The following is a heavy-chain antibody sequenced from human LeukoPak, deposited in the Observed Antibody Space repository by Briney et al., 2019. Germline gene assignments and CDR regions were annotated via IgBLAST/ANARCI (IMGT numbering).Heavy chain of an antibody. J-gene: IGHJ6*03. D-gene: IGHD5-24*01. CDR1: GGSIGSGNFY. Sequence: SETLSLTCTVSGGSIGSGNFYWNWIRQHPGRGLEWIGYIYDTGITYYNPSLKSRVTISADTSKKQFSLNLRSVTAADTAVYRCARGRDDYNDAPPPYYYMDVWGKGTTVTVSS. CDR3: ARGRDDYNDAPPPYYYMDV. V-gene: IGHV4-31*03. CDR2: IYDTGIT.